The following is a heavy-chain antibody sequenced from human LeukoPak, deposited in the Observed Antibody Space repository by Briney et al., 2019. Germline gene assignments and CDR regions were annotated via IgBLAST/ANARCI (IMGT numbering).Heavy chain of an antibody. CDR3: SRFRDSTPVATDAFDV. CDR1: GDSVSSNSAA. CDR2: TYYRSKWYR. J-gene: IGHJ3*01. V-gene: IGHV6-1*01. D-gene: IGHD4-23*01. Sequence: SQTLSLTCAISGDSVSSNSAAWNWIRQSPSRGLEWLARTYYRSKWYRDYAASVKSQITINPDTSKNQFSLQLNSVTPEDTAVYYCSRFRDSTPVATDAFDVWGQGTRVTVAS.